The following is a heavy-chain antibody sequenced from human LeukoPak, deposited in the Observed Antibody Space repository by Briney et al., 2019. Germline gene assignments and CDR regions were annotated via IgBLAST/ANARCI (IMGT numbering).Heavy chain of an antibody. D-gene: IGHD2-15*01. J-gene: IGHJ5*02. CDR3: VRDRCCSGGSCNDCFDP. Sequence: ASVKVSCKASGYTFSSCGISWVRQAPGQGLEWLGWVSGANGITKYAQKFQGRVTMTTDTSTTTAYMGLTSLRSDDTAMYYCVRDRCCSGGSCNDCFDPWGQGTLVTVSS. CDR1: GYTFSSCG. CDR2: VSGANGIT. V-gene: IGHV1-18*01.